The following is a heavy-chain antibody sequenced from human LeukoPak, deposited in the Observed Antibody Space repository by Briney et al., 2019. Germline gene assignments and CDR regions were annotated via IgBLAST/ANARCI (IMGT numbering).Heavy chain of an antibody. J-gene: IGHJ4*02. Sequence: GGSLRLSCAASGFTFSSYSMNWVRHAPGKGLEWVSSISSSSSYIYYADSVKGRFTISRDNAKNSLYLQMNSLRAEDTAVYYCARALAAAGTFPHYWGQGTLVTVSS. CDR3: ARALAAAGTFPHY. CDR1: GFTFSSYS. CDR2: ISSSSSYI. V-gene: IGHV3-21*01. D-gene: IGHD6-13*01.